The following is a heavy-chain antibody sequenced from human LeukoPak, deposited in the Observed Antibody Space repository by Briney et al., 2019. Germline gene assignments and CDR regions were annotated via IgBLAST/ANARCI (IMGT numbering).Heavy chain of an antibody. CDR3: ARAPPRGYCSSTSCYAGVVFDY. Sequence: SETLSLTCTVSGGSISSGDYYWSWIRQPPGKGLEWIGYIYYSGSTYYNPSLKSRVTISVDTSKNQFSLKLSSVTAADTAVYYCARAPPRGYCSSTSCYAGVVFDYSGQGTLVTVSS. CDR2: IYYSGST. J-gene: IGHJ4*02. V-gene: IGHV4-30-4*01. D-gene: IGHD2-2*01. CDR1: GGSISSGDYY.